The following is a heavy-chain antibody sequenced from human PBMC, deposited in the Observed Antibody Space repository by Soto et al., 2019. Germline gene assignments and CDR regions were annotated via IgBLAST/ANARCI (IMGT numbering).Heavy chain of an antibody. V-gene: IGHV4-39*01. D-gene: IGHD4-17*01. CDR3: ARMDYGDYSSLGYGMDV. J-gene: IGHJ6*02. CDR2: IYYSGST. Sequence: QLQLQESGPGLVKPSETLSLTCTVSGGSISSSSYYWGWIRQPPGKGLEWIGSIYYSGSTYYNPSLKSRVTISVDTSKNQFSLKLSSVTAADTAVYYCARMDYGDYSSLGYGMDVWGQGTTVTVSS. CDR1: GGSISSSSYY.